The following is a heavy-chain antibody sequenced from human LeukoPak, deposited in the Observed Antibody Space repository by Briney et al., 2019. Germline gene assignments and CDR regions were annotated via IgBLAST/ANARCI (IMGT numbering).Heavy chain of an antibody. Sequence: GGSLRLSCAASGFTFSSYSMNWVRQAPGKGLEWVSSISSSSSYIYYADSVKGRFTISRDNSKNTLYLQMNSLRAEDTAVYYCAFLPTVVTPAAFDIWGQGTMVTVSS. J-gene: IGHJ3*02. CDR1: GFTFSSYS. D-gene: IGHD4-23*01. CDR2: ISSSSSYI. V-gene: IGHV3-21*04. CDR3: AFLPTVVTPAAFDI.